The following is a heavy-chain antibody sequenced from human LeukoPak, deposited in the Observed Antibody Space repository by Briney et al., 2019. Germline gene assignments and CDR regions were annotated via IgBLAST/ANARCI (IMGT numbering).Heavy chain of an antibody. D-gene: IGHD3-3*01. Sequence: PGGSLRLSCAASGFTFSSYWMSWVRQDPGKGLEWVANIKQDGSEKYYVDSVKGRFTISRDNAKNSLYLQMNSLRAEDTAVYYCARGATIFGVAYFDYWGQGTLVTVSS. CDR1: GFTFSSYW. J-gene: IGHJ4*02. CDR2: IKQDGSEK. CDR3: ARGATIFGVAYFDY. V-gene: IGHV3-7*01.